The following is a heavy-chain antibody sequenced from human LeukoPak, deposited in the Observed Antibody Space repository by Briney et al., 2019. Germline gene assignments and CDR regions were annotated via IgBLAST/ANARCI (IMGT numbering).Heavy chain of an antibody. CDR1: GGSISSCY. V-gene: IGHV4-4*07. CDR2: IYASGTT. CDR3: ARAGGYSSVIIDY. D-gene: IGHD5-18*01. J-gene: IGHJ4*02. Sequence: SETLSLTCTVSGGSISSCYWSWIRQPAGKGLEWIGRIYASGTTDYNPALKSRGTMSVDTSKIQFSLKLSSVTAADTAVYYCARAGGYSSVIIDYWGQGTLVTVSS.